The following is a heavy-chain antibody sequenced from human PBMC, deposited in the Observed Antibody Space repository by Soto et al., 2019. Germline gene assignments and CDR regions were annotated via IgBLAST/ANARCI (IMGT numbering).Heavy chain of an antibody. Sequence: GGSLRLSGAPSGFTFSSYSMNWVRQAPGKGLEWVSSISSSGSYIYYADSVKGRFTISRDNAKNSLYLQMNSLRAEDTAVYYCARDRDDFWSGYYTGLPYGMDVWGQGTTVTVSS. CDR1: GFTFSSYS. D-gene: IGHD3-3*01. CDR3: ARDRDDFWSGYYTGLPYGMDV. J-gene: IGHJ6*02. CDR2: ISSSGSYI. V-gene: IGHV3-21*01.